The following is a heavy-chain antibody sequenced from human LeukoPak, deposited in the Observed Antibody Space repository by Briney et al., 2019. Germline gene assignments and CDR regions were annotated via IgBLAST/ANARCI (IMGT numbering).Heavy chain of an antibody. J-gene: IGHJ4*02. D-gene: IGHD5-18*01. CDR1: GFTFSSYW. V-gene: IGHV3-7*01. Sequence: GGSLRLSCAASGFTFSSYWMSWVRQAPGKGLEWVANIKQDGSEKYYVGSVKGRFTISRDNAKNSLYLQMDSLRVEDTAVYYCARDKGGYSYGYDYWGQGTLVTVSS. CDR2: IKQDGSEK. CDR3: ARDKGGYSYGYDY.